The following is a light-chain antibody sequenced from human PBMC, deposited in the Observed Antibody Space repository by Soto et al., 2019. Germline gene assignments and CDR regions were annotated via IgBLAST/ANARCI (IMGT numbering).Light chain of an antibody. CDR3: QQYGSSSWT. CDR2: GAS. Sequence: EIVLTMSAGTLSLSPRERATLSCRASQSVSSSYLAWYQQKPGQTPRLLIYGASSRATGIPDRFSGSGSGTDFTLTISRLEPEDFAVYYCQQYGSSSWTFGQGTKG. CDR1: QSVSSSY. V-gene: IGKV3-20*01. J-gene: IGKJ1*01.